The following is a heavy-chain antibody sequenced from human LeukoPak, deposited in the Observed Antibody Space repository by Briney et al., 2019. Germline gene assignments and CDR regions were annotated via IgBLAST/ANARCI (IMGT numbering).Heavy chain of an antibody. D-gene: IGHD3-10*01. CDR1: GGSFSGYY. J-gene: IGHJ1*01. Sequence: PSETLSLTCAVYGGSFSGYYWSWIRQPPGKGLEWIGVINNSGSANYNPSLKSRVTISVDTSKNQFSLKLGSVTAADTAVYYCATSRSGSYYTSRYFQHWGQGTLVTVSS. CDR3: ATSRSGSYYTSRYFQH. V-gene: IGHV4-34*01. CDR2: INNSGSA.